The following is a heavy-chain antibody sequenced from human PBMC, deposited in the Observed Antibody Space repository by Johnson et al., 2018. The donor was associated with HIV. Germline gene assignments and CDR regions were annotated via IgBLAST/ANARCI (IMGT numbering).Heavy chain of an antibody. CDR3: ARDDDYSRVRAFDF. V-gene: IGHV3-7*01. J-gene: IGHJ3*01. D-gene: IGHD4-11*01. CDR1: GFTFDDYG. Sequence: VLLVESGGGVVRPGGSLRLSCAASGFTFDDYGMSWVRQAPGKGLEWVASIKQDGSEKHYVDSVWGRFSISRDNAKSSLCLQMNSLRVDDTAVYYCARDDDYSRVRAFDFWGQGTTVTVSS. CDR2: IKQDGSEK.